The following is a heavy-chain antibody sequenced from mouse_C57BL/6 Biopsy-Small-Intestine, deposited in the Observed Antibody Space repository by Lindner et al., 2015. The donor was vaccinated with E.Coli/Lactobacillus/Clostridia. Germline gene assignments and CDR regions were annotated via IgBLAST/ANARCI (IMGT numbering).Heavy chain of an antibody. CDR3: ARGDDYLFTY. Sequence: VQLQESGAGLVKPGASVRLSCTASGFNIKDYFMHWVKQRPEQDLEWIGRIDPEDGETKYAPKFQGKATIKTDTSSNTAYLQLSSLTFEDTAVYYCARGDDYLFTYWGQGTLVTVSA. D-gene: IGHD2-4*01. J-gene: IGHJ3*01. CDR1: GFNIKDYF. CDR2: IDPEDGET. V-gene: IGHV14-2*01.